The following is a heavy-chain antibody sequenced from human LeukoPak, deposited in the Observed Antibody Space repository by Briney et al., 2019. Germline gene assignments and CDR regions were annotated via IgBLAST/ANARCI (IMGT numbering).Heavy chain of an antibody. V-gene: IGHV3-66*01. J-gene: IGHJ3*02. CDR2: IYSGGST. Sequence: GGSLRLSCAASGFTVSSNYMSWVRQAPGKGLEWVSVIYSGGSTYYADSVKGRFTISRDNSKNTLYLQMNSLRAEDTAVYYCARDIRSKDAFDIWGQGTMVTVSS. CDR3: ARDIRSKDAFDI. CDR1: GFTVSSNY. D-gene: IGHD4-17*01.